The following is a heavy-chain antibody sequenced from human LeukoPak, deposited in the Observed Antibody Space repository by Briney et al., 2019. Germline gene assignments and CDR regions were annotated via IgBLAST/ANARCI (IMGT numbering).Heavy chain of an antibody. Sequence: GGSLRLSCAASGFTFSSYAMSWVCQAPGKGLEWVSAISGSGGSTYYADSVKGRFTISRDNSKSTLYLQMNNLRAEDTAVYYCVKVGLVAARPNNFDYWGQGTLVTVSS. J-gene: IGHJ4*02. V-gene: IGHV3-23*01. CDR2: ISGSGGST. CDR1: GFTFSSYA. CDR3: VKVGLVAARPNNFDY. D-gene: IGHD6-6*01.